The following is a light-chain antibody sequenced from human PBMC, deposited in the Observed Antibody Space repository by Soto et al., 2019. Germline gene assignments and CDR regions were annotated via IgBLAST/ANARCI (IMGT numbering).Light chain of an antibody. CDR3: QRYGGPSWT. J-gene: IGKJ1*01. CDR1: QTVSSSYY. Sequence: EVVLTQSPGTLSLSPGERATLSCRTSQTVSSSYYLAWYQQKPGQAPRLLIFGASSRATGIPDKFSGSGSGTDFTLTISRLEPDDFAVYYCQRYGGPSWTFGQGTRVEIK. CDR2: GAS. V-gene: IGKV3-20*01.